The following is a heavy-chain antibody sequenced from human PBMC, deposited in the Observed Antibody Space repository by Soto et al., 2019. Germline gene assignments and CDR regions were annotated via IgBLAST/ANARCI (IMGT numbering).Heavy chain of an antibody. D-gene: IGHD3-22*01. Sequence: SGPTLVNPTQTLTLTCTFSGFSLSISGMCVSWIRQPPGKALEWLARIDWDDDKYYSTSLKTRLTISKDTSKNQVVLTMTNMDPVDTATYYCARIRRVGDSSGYYYAHYFDYWGQGTLVTVSS. J-gene: IGHJ4*02. CDR2: IDWDDDK. V-gene: IGHV2-70*11. CDR1: GFSLSISGMC. CDR3: ARIRRVGDSSGYYYAHYFDY.